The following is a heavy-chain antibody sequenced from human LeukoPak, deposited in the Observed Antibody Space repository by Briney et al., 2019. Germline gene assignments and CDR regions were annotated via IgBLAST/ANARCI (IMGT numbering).Heavy chain of an antibody. CDR1: GYTFTDYY. Sequence: ASVKVSCKASGYTFTDYYIHWVRQAPGQGLEWMGWIYPNSGGTKYAQKFQGRVTMTRDTSISTAYMELISLTSDDPAVYYCARGGSSSYSSWGYWGQGTLVTVSS. CDR3: ARGGSSSYSSWGY. D-gene: IGHD1-26*01. V-gene: IGHV1-2*02. J-gene: IGHJ4*02. CDR2: IYPNSGGT.